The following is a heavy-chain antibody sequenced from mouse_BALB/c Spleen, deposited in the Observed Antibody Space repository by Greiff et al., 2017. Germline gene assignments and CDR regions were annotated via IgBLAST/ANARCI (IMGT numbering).Heavy chain of an antibody. V-gene: IGHV6-6*02. CDR2: IRLKSNNYAT. J-gene: IGHJ3*01. CDR1: GFTFSNYW. Sequence: EVKLMESGGGLVQPGGSMKLSCVASGFTFSNYWMNWVRQSPEKGLEWVAEIRLKSNNYATHYAESVKGRFTISRDDSKSSVYLQMNNLRAEDTGIYYCTGRGFAYWGQGTLVTVSA. CDR3: TGRGFAY.